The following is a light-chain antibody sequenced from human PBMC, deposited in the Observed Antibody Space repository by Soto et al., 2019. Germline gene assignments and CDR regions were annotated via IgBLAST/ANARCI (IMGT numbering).Light chain of an antibody. Sequence: QSVLTQPPSASGTPGQRVTISRSGSSSNIGSNYVYWYQQLPGTAPKLLIYSNNQRPSGVPDRFSGSKSGTSASLAISGLRSEDEADYYCAAWDDSLSGYVFGTGTKLTVL. J-gene: IGLJ1*01. V-gene: IGLV1-47*02. CDR2: SNN. CDR1: SSNIGSNY. CDR3: AAWDDSLSGYV.